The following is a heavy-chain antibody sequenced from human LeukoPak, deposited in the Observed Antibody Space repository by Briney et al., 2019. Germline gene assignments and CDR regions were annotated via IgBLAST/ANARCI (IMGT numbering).Heavy chain of an antibody. V-gene: IGHV3-30*04. Sequence: GGSLRLSCAASGFTFRSYAMHWVRQAPGKGLEWVAVISYDGSNKYYADSVKGRFTISRDNSKNTLYLQMNSLRAEDTAVYYCPSGIDAFDIWGQGTMVTVSS. J-gene: IGHJ3*02. D-gene: IGHD2-15*01. CDR1: GFTFRSYA. CDR3: PSGIDAFDI. CDR2: ISYDGSNK.